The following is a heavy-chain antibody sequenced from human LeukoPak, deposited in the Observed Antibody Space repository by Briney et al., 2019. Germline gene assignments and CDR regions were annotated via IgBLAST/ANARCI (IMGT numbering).Heavy chain of an antibody. Sequence: GGSLRLSCAASGFTFSSYAMHWVRQAPGKGLEWLAVISYDGRNENYADSVKGRFTISRDNPKNTLYLQMNSLRTEDTAVYYCARGGDYGSGSFRWRHFDSWGQGTLVTVSS. V-gene: IGHV3-30*04. J-gene: IGHJ4*02. CDR2: ISYDGRNE. D-gene: IGHD3-10*01. CDR3: ARGGDYGSGSFRWRHFDS. CDR1: GFTFSSYA.